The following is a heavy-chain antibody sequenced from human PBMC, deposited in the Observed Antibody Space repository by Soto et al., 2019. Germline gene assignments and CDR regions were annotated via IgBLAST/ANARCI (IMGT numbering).Heavy chain of an antibody. CDR2: ISYDGSNK. J-gene: IGHJ4*02. CDR1: GFTFSSYG. V-gene: IGHV3-30*18. CDR3: AKDRARYCGGGSCYSIFDY. Sequence: QVQLVESGGGVVQPGRSLRLSYAASGFTFSSYGMHWVRQAPGKGLEWVAVISYDGSNKYYADSVKGRFTISRDNSKNTLYLQMNSLRAEDTAVYYCAKDRARYCGGGSCYSIFDYWGQGTLVTVSS. D-gene: IGHD2-15*01.